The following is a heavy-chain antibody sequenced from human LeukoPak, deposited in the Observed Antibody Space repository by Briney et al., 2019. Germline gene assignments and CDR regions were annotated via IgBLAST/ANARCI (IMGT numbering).Heavy chain of an antibody. CDR2: INPNSGGT. CDR3: ARGYCSGGSCSETDY. J-gene: IGHJ4*02. Sequence: ASVTVSCTASGYTFTGYYMHWVRQAPGQGLEWMGWINPNSGGTNYAQKLQGWVTMTRDTSISTAYMELSRLRSDDTAVYYCARGYCSGGSCSETDYWGQGTLVTVSS. V-gene: IGHV1-2*04. D-gene: IGHD2-15*01. CDR1: GYTFTGYY.